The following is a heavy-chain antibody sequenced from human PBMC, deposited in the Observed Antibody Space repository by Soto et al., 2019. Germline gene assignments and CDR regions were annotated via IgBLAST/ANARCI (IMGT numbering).Heavy chain of an antibody. CDR1: GFTFGDYA. D-gene: IGHD3-10*01. CDR2: ISGSGGST. V-gene: IGHV3-23*01. J-gene: IGHJ4*02. Sequence: GGSLRLSCTASGFTFGDYAMSWFRQAPGKGLEWVSAISGSGGSTYYADSVKGRFTISRDNSKNTLYLQMNSLRAEDTAVYYCAKEEGITSYYFDYWGQGTLVTVSS. CDR3: AKEEGITSYYFDY.